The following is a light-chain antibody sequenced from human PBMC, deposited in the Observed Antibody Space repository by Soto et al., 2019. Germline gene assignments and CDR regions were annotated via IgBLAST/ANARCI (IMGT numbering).Light chain of an antibody. CDR1: SSDVGSYNL. CDR2: EGN. CDR3: CSYAGSSTVYV. J-gene: IGLJ1*01. V-gene: IGLV2-23*01. Sequence: QSALTQPASVSGSPGQSITISCTGTSSDVGSYNLVSWYQQRPGQAPKLIIYEGNKRPSGVSNRFSASKSANTASLTISGLQAEDEADYYCCSYAGSSTVYVFGTGTMVTVL.